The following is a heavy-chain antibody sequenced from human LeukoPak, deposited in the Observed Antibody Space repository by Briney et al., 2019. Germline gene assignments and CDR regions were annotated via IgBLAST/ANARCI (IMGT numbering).Heavy chain of an antibody. V-gene: IGHV1-2*02. J-gene: IGHJ4*02. D-gene: IGHD4-23*01. CDR1: GYTFTDYF. CDR3: ATAGATVLTPSGY. Sequence: GASLKVSCKAFGYTFTDYFMHWVRQAPGQGLEWMGWISPNNGGTNYARKFQGRVTMTRDTSFKTAYMELSRLTSDDTAVYYCATAGATVLTPSGYWGQGTLVTVSS. CDR2: ISPNNGGT.